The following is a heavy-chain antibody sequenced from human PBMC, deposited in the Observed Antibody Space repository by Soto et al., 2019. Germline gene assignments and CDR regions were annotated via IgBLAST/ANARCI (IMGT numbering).Heavy chain of an antibody. CDR1: GFSFFSYA. J-gene: IGHJ4*02. V-gene: IGHV3-23*01. D-gene: IGHD3-3*01. CDR3: ARWSYLDY. Sequence: PWGSLRLSCAASGFSFFSYALILFRHAPWKGLEWVSTISGSDGKTFYADSVKGRFSISRDTSQSTLYLQMNSLRADDTAMYYCARWSYLDYWGQGTRVTVSS. CDR2: ISGSDGKT.